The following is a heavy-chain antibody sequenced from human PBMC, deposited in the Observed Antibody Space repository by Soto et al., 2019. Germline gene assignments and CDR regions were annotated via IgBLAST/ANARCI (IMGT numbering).Heavy chain of an antibody. D-gene: IGHD2-2*01. J-gene: IGHJ6*02. V-gene: IGHV1-18*04. CDR2: ISAYNGNT. Sequence: ASVKVSCKASGYTFTSYGISWVRQAPGQGLEWMGWISAYNGNTNYAQKLQGRVTMTTDTSTSTAYMELRSLRSDDTAVYYCAPLIVVVPAAMQYGMDVWGQGTTVTVSS. CDR1: GYTFTSYG. CDR3: APLIVVVPAAMQYGMDV.